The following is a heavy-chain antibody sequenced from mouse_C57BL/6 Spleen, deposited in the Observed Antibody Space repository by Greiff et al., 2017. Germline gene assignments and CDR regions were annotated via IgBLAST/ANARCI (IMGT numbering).Heavy chain of an antibody. V-gene: IGHV7-1*01. CDR2: SRNKANDYTT. J-gene: IGHJ4*01. CDR1: GFTFSDFY. CDR3: ARDAHYYGSSHYYAMDY. D-gene: IGHD1-1*01. Sequence: EVQRVESGGGLVQSGRSLRLSCATSGFTFSDFYMEWVRQAPGKGLEWIAASRNKANDYTTEYSASVKGRFIVSRDTSQSILYLQMNALRAEDTAIYYCARDAHYYGSSHYYAMDYWGQGTSVTVSS.